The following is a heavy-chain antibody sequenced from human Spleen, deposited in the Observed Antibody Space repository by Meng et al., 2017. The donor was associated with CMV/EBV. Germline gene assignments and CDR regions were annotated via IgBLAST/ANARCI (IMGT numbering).Heavy chain of an antibody. Sequence: LQQLWAGWLNPSETLSLTCPVSGGSISSGDYYWSWIRQPPGKGLEWIGYIYYSGSTYYNPSLKSRVTISVDTSKNQFSLKLSSVTAADTAVYYCARVAYSNWFDPWGQGTLVTVSS. D-gene: IGHD4-11*01. CDR3: ARVAYSNWFDP. V-gene: IGHV4-30-4*08. J-gene: IGHJ5*02. CDR2: IYYSGST. CDR1: GGSISSGDYY.